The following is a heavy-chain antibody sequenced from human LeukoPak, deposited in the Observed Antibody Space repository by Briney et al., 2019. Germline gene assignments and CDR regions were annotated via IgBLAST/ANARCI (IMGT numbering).Heavy chain of an antibody. Sequence: SGTLSLTCAVSGGSLSISNWWSWVRQPPGKGLEWIGEIYHSGSTNYNPSLKSRVTISVDKSKNQFSLKLSSVTAADTAVYYCARGGYSYGYGRSRYDYWGQGTLVTVSS. V-gene: IGHV4-4*02. CDR1: GGSLSISNW. J-gene: IGHJ4*02. D-gene: IGHD5-18*01. CDR3: ARGGYSYGYGRSRYDY. CDR2: IYHSGST.